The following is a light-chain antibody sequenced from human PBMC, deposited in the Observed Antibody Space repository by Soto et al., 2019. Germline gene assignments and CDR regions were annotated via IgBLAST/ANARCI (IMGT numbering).Light chain of an antibody. Sequence: EIVLTQSPDTLSLSPGERATLSCRASQSVSSGYLAWYQQKPGQAPKLIIYNTSHRAAGIPDRFSGSGSETDFTLTISRLEPEDFAVYYCQQYGSSPLYSFGQGTNLEIK. V-gene: IGKV3-20*01. J-gene: IGKJ2*01. CDR2: NTS. CDR3: QQYGSSPLYS. CDR1: QSVSSGY.